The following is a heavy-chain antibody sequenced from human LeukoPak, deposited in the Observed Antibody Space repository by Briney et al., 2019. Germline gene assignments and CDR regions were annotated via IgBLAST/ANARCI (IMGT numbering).Heavy chain of an antibody. D-gene: IGHD6-6*01. CDR1: GFTFSSYA. J-gene: IGHJ6*02. CDR2: ISGRSGST. V-gene: IGHV3-23*01. Sequence: LAGGSLRLSCAASGFTFSSYAINWVRQAPGKGLEWVSVISGRSGSTYYADSVKGRFTISRDNSKNTLYLQMNSLRAEDTAVYYCATPEYHYYYGMDVWGQGTTVTVSS. CDR3: ATPEYHYYYGMDV.